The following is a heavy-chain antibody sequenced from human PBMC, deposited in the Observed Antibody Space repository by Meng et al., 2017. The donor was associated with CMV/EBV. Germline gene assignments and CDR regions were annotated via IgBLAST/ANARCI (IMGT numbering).Heavy chain of an antibody. J-gene: IGHJ4*02. D-gene: IGHD5-24*01. Sequence: ASVKVSCKASGYTFIGYYMHWVRQAPGQGLEWMGWINPNSGGTNYAQRFRGRVTMTTDTSISTAYMELSNLRSDDTAVYYCARVISRDGYNLLSYWGQGTLVTVSS. V-gene: IGHV1-2*02. CDR3: ARVISRDGYNLLSY. CDR2: INPNSGGT. CDR1: GYTFIGYY.